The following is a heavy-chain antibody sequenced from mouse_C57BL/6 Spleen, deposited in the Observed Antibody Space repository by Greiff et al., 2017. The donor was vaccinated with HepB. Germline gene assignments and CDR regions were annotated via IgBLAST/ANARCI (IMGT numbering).Heavy chain of an antibody. CDR2: IYPGSGST. J-gene: IGHJ4*01. CDR3: ASSPITTVEGGYAMDY. Sequence: QVQLKQPGAELVKPGASVKMSCKASGYTFTSYWITWVKQRPGQGLEWIGDIYPGSGSTNYNEKFKSKATLTVDTSSSTAYMQLSSLTSEDSAVYYCASSPITTVEGGYAMDYWGQGTSVTVSS. V-gene: IGHV1-55*01. CDR1: GYTFTSYW. D-gene: IGHD1-1*01.